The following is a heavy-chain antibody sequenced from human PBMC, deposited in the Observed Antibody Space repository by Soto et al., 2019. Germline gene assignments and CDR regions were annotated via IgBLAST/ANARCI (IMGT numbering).Heavy chain of an antibody. CDR2: IIPILGIA. Sequence: SVKVSCKASGGTFSSYTISWVRQAPGQGLEWMGRIIPILGIANYAQKFQGRVTITADKSTSTAYMELSSLRSEDTAVYYCAREVTGTTYVDYWGQGILVTVSS. V-gene: IGHV1-69*04. D-gene: IGHD1-7*01. CDR1: GGTFSSYT. CDR3: AREVTGTTYVDY. J-gene: IGHJ4*02.